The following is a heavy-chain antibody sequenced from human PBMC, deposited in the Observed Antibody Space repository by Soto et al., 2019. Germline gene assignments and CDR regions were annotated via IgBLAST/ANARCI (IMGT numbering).Heavy chain of an antibody. J-gene: IGHJ6*02. CDR3: ARYPVVVVPAANYGLDV. Sequence: TLSLTCSVSGVSVSSDIYYWSWIRHHPGKGLEWIGYIYYSGNTYYNPSLGGRVTISLDTSNNHFSLRLRSVTPADTAVYYCARYPVVVVPAANYGLDVWGQGTTVTVSS. CDR2: IYYSGNT. D-gene: IGHD2-2*01. V-gene: IGHV4-31*03. CDR1: GVSVSSDIYY.